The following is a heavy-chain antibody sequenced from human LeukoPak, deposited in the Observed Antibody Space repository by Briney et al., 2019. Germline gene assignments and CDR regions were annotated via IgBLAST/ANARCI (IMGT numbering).Heavy chain of an antibody. Sequence: SETLSLTCAVYGGSFSGYHWSWIRQPPGKGLEWIGEINHSGSTNYNPSLKSRVTISVDTSKNQFSLKLSSVTAADTAVYYCARHPKVVVAARGWFDPWGQGTLVTVSS. J-gene: IGHJ5*02. V-gene: IGHV4-34*01. CDR1: GGSFSGYH. CDR2: INHSGST. CDR3: ARHPKVVVAARGWFDP. D-gene: IGHD2-15*01.